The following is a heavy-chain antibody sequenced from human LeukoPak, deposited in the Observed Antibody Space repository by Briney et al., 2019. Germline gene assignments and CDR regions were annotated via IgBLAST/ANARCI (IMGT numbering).Heavy chain of an antibody. CDR3: ARDRLIAARPRYFDY. J-gene: IGHJ4*02. V-gene: IGHV3-7*01. D-gene: IGHD6-6*01. CDR1: GFTFSSYW. Sequence: GGSLRLSCAASGFTFSSYWMSWVRQAPGKGLEWVANIKQDGSEKYYVDSVKGRFTISRDNAKNSLYLQMNSLRAEDTAVYYCARDRLIAARPRYFDYWGQGTLVTVSS. CDR2: IKQDGSEK.